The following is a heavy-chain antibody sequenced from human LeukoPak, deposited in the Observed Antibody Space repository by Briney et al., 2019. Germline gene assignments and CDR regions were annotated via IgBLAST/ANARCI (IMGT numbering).Heavy chain of an antibody. D-gene: IGHD4-11*01. V-gene: IGHV1-69*04. CDR3: ARDAALTLTMAYY. CDR2: IIPILGIA. Sequence: SVKVSCKASGGTFSSYAISWVRQAPGQGLEWMGRIIPILGIANYAQKFQGRVTITADKSTSTAYMELSSMRSEDTAVYYCARDAALTLTMAYYWGQGTLVTVSS. CDR1: GGTFSSYA. J-gene: IGHJ4*02.